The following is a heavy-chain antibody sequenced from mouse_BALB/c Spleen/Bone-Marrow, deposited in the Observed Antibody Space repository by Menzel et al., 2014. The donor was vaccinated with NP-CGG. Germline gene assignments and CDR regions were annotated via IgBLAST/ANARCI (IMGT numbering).Heavy chain of an antibody. Sequence: VQLQQSGPELVKPGASVKISCKASGYSFTGYFMNWVMQSHGESLEWIGRINPYNGDTFYNQKFKGKATLTVDKSSSTAHMELRSLASEDSAVYYCARYGNYPYFDYWGQGTTLTVSS. D-gene: IGHD2-10*02. J-gene: IGHJ2*01. V-gene: IGHV1-20*02. CDR3: ARYGNYPYFDY. CDR1: GYSFTGYF. CDR2: INPYNGDT.